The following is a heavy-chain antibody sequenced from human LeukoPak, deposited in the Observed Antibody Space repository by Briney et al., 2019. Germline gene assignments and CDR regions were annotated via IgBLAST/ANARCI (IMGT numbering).Heavy chain of an antibody. CDR1: GFTFSSYA. J-gene: IGHJ4*02. CDR3: AKGIVFPIVGAAYFDY. V-gene: IGHV3-23*01. CDR2: ISGSGGST. D-gene: IGHD1-26*01. Sequence: PGGSLRLSCVASGFTFSSYAMSWVRQAPGKGLEWVSAISGSGGSTYYADSVKGRFTISRDNSKNTLYLQMNSLRAEDTAVYYCAKGIVFPIVGAAYFDYWGQGTLVTVSS.